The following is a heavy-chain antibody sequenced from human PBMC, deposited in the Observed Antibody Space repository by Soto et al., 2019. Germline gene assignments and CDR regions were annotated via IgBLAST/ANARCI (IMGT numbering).Heavy chain of an antibody. D-gene: IGHD4-17*01. J-gene: IGHJ4*02. V-gene: IGHV3-48*03. CDR1: GFTFSSHV. CDR3: LNGDYY. Sequence: EEQLVESGGGLVQPGGSLRLSCAASGFTFSSHVMNRISQVPGKGLEWVSSINRDGNIYYADSVKGRFTISRDNAKNSLYLKMNSLRADDTAVYYCLNGDYYVGQGTLVTVSS. CDR2: INRDGNI.